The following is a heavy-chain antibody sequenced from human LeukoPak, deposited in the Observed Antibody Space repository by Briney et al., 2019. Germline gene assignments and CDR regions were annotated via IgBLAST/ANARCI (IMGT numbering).Heavy chain of an antibody. V-gene: IGHV4-30-2*01. CDR3: ASNSYYDSSGYYIWFDP. Sequence: SETLSLTCAVSGGSISSGGYSWSWIRQPPGMGLEWIGYIYHSGSTYYNPTLKGRVTISVVRSKNQFSLKLSSVTAADTAVYYCASNSYYDSSGYYIWFDPWGQGTLVTVSS. CDR1: GGSISSGGYS. CDR2: IYHSGST. J-gene: IGHJ5*02. D-gene: IGHD3-22*01.